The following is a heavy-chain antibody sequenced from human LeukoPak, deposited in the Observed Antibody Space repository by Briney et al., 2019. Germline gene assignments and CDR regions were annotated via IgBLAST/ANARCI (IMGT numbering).Heavy chain of an antibody. CDR1: GYTFTSCA. D-gene: IGHD4/OR15-4a*01. CDR2: INTGNGNT. V-gene: IGHV1-3*04. CDR3: ARVGGGHYGALDS. Sequence: ASVKVSCTTSGYTFTSCAIHWVRQAPGQRLEWMGWINTGNGNTKYSQNFQGRVTITRDTSASTAYMELSSLRSEDTAAYYCARVGGGHYGALDSWGQGSLVIVSS. J-gene: IGHJ4*02.